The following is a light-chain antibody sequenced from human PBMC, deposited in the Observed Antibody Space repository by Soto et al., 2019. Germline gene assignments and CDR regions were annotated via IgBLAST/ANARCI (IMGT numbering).Light chain of an antibody. J-gene: IGLJ2*01. CDR2: EGS. CDR1: SSDVGSSNL. V-gene: IGLV2-23*01. CDR3: CSFVRSSIYVS. Sequence: QSALTQPASVSGSPGQSITISCTGTSSDVGSSNLVSWYQQHPGKAPKLMIYEGSKRPSGVSNRFSGSKSGNTASLTISGLQAEDEADYYCCSFVRSSIYVSFGGGTKLTVL.